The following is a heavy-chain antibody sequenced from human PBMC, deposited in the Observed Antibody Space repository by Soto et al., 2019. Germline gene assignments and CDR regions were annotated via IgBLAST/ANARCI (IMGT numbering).Heavy chain of an antibody. CDR1: GGTFSSYT. D-gene: IGHD6-13*01. CDR2: IIPLLGIA. V-gene: IGHV1-69*08. J-gene: IGHJ6*02. Sequence: QVQLVQSGAEGKKPGSSVKVSCKASGGTFSSYTISWVRQAPGQGLEWMGRIIPLLGIANYSQKFQGRVTITADKSTSAAYVELSSLRSDDTAVYYCARDPPYSSSWYSRVTSDYYYYGMDVWGQGTTVTVSS. CDR3: ARDPPYSSSWYSRVTSDYYYYGMDV.